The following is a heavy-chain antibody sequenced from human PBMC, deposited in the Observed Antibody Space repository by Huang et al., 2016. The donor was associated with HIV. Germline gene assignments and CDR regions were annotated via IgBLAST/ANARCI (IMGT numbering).Heavy chain of an antibody. D-gene: IGHD3-3*01. J-gene: IGHJ4*02. Sequence: QVQLVESGGGLVKPGGSLRLSCAASGFTFSDYYMSWIRQAPRKGLEVVSYSSSTGNTIYYPGSVKGRFTISRDNAKNSLFLQMNSLRAEDTAIYYCARKGRDDFWSGYPDYWGQGTLVTVSS. CDR2: SSSTGNTI. V-gene: IGHV3-11*04. CDR1: GFTFSDYY. CDR3: ARKGRDDFWSGYPDY.